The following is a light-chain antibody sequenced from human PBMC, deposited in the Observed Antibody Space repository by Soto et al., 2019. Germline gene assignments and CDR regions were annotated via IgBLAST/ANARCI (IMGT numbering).Light chain of an antibody. CDR3: QQNYNTPQT. Sequence: IQMTQSPSSLSASVGDRVTITCRASQSMSTYLNWYQQKPGKAPKLLIYNASRLQSGVPSRFSGSGSGTDFTLTISSLQPEDFATYYCQQNYNTPQTFGQGTKVEIK. J-gene: IGKJ1*01. CDR1: QSMSTY. V-gene: IGKV1-39*01. CDR2: NAS.